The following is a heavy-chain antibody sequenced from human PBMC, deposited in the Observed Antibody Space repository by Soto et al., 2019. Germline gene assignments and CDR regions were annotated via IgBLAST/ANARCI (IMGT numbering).Heavy chain of an antibody. D-gene: IGHD4-17*01. CDR3: AATVHVDYYYYGMDV. CDR1: GYSFTTYW. J-gene: IGHJ6*02. V-gene: IGHV5-10-1*01. Sequence: GESLKISCKGSGYSFTTYWISRVRQMPGKDLEWMGRIDPSDSYTNYSPSFQGHVTISADKSISTAYLQWSSLKASDTAMYYCAATVHVDYYYYGMDVWGQGTTVTVSS. CDR2: IDPSDSYT.